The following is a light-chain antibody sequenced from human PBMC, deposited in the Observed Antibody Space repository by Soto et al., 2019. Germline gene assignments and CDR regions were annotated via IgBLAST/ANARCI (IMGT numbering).Light chain of an antibody. Sequence: QSVLTQPPSASGTPGQRVTISCSGSSSNIGSDTVNWYQQLPGTAPKLLIYSNNQGPSGVPDRFSGSKSGTSASLAISGLQSEDEADYYCAAWDDSLNGLVFGGGTKLTAL. CDR3: AAWDDSLNGLV. V-gene: IGLV1-44*01. J-gene: IGLJ2*01. CDR1: SSNIGSDT. CDR2: SNN.